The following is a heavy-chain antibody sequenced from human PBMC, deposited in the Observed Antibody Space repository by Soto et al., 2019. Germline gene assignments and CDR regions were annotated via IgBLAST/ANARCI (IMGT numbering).Heavy chain of an antibody. CDR2: MFYGVST. CDR3: ARLPSRHLVDY. J-gene: IGHJ4*02. Sequence: SETLSLTCTVSCSSINSSGYYWGWIRQPRGKGLEWIGSMFYGVSTYYNPSLKSRVTVSVDTSKNKFSLNLRSVTAADTAVYYCARLPSRHLVDYWGQGTMVTVSS. CDR1: CSSINSSGYY. D-gene: IGHD3-3*02. V-gene: IGHV4-39*01.